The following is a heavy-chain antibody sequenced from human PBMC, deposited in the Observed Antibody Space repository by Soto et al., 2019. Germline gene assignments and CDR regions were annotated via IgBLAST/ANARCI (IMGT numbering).Heavy chain of an antibody. CDR3: ARLHYDFWSGYYRGMDV. Sequence: HPGGSLRLSCAASGFTVSSNYMSWVRQAPGKGLEWVSVIYSGGSTYYADSVKGRFTISRDNSKNTLYLQMNSLRAEDTAVYYCARLHYDFWSGYYRGMDVWGQGTTVTVSS. V-gene: IGHV3-53*01. D-gene: IGHD3-3*01. CDR1: GFTVSSNY. J-gene: IGHJ6*02. CDR2: IYSGGST.